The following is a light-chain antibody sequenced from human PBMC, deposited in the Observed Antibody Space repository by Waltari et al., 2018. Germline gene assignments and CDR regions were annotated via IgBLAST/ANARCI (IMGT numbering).Light chain of an antibody. CDR1: QSISTY. CDR2: ATY. CDR3: QQSYSTPFT. J-gene: IGKJ3*01. V-gene: IGKV1-39*01. Sequence: DIQMTQSPSSLSAYVGDRVTITCRASQSISTYLIWYQQKPGKAPTLLIYATYSLQSGVPSRFSGRGSGTDFTLTVSSLQPEDFATYYCQQSYSTPFTFGPGTKVDFK.